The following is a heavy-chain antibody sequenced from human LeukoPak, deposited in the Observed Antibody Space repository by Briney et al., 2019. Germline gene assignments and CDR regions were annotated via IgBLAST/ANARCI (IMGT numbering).Heavy chain of an antibody. J-gene: IGHJ4*02. CDR2: ISGSGGST. Sequence: GGSLRLSCAASGFAVNDNYMGWVRQAPGKGLEWVSAISGSGGSTYYADSVKGRFTISRDNSKNTLYLQMNSLRAEDTAVYYCAKDPRRDYDILTGYYSNYFDYWGQGTLVTVSS. CDR1: GFAVNDNY. V-gene: IGHV3-23*01. CDR3: AKDPRRDYDILTGYYSNYFDY. D-gene: IGHD3-9*01.